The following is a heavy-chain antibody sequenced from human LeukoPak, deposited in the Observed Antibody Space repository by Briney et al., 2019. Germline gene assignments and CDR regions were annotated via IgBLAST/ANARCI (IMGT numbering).Heavy chain of an antibody. Sequence: SETLSLTCTVSGGSISSYYWSWIRQPPGKGLEWIGYIYYSGSTNYNPSLKSRVIISVDTSKNQFSLKLSSVTAADTAVYYCARRNMVRGVDYWGQGTLVTVSS. CDR3: ARRNMVRGVDY. CDR1: GGSISSYY. V-gene: IGHV4-59*01. D-gene: IGHD3-10*01. CDR2: IYYSGST. J-gene: IGHJ4*02.